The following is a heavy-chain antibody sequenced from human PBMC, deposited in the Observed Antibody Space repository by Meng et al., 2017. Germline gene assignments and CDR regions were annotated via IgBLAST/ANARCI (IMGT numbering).Heavy chain of an antibody. CDR1: GFSVTTSY. V-gene: IGHV3-53*02. J-gene: IGHJ4*02. D-gene: IGHD6-19*01. CDR2: IYSGGST. Sequence: EAQLGGTVGVLVQPGGSLSLACTASGFSVTTSYMSWVRKAPGKGLEWVSVIYSGGSTYYADSVKGRFSISRDNSKNTLYLQMNSLRAEDTAVYFCARDSSSGWYHNYWGQGTLVTVSS. CDR3: ARDSSSGWYHNY.